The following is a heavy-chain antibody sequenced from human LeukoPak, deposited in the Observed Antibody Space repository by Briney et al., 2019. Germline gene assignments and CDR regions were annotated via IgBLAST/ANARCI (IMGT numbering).Heavy chain of an antibody. CDR3: ARETDYYDSSGFYNWFDP. CDR2: ISSSSSYI. CDR1: GFTFSSYS. D-gene: IGHD3-22*01. Sequence: GGSLRLSCAASGFTFSSYSMNWVRQAPGKGLEWVSSISSSSSYIYYADSVKGRFTISRDNARNSLYLQMNSLRAEDTAVYYCARETDYYDSSGFYNWFDPWGQGTLVTVSS. J-gene: IGHJ5*02. V-gene: IGHV3-21*01.